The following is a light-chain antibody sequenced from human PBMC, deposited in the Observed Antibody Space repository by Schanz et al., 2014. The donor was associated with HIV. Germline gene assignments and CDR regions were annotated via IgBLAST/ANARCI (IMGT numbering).Light chain of an antibody. Sequence: QSVLTQPPSASGTPGQRVTISCSGSDSNPGSNPENWYQHLPGAAPQLLIYGTDQRPSGVPDRVSGSRSGTSASLAISGLQSGDEADYYCAGWDDGLKGWVFGGGTKVTVL. V-gene: IGLV1-44*01. CDR2: GTD. J-gene: IGLJ3*02. CDR1: DSNPGSNP. CDR3: AGWDDGLKGWV.